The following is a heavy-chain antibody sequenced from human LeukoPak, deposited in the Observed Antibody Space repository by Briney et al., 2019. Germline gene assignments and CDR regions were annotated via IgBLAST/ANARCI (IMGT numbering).Heavy chain of an antibody. CDR3: ARHTLVGARNAFDI. CDR2: YSGNT. V-gene: IGHV4-59*08. D-gene: IGHD1-26*01. J-gene: IGHJ3*02. CDR1: GGSISSYY. Sequence: SETLSLTCNVSGGSISSYYWSWIRQPPGEGLEWIGYYSGNTNYNPSLKSRVTTSVDSSKNQFSLKLSSVTAADTAVYYCARHTLVGARNAFDIWGQGTMVTVSS.